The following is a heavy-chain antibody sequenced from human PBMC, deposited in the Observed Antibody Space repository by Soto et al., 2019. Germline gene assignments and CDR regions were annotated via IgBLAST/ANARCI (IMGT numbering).Heavy chain of an antibody. CDR3: ARKEVATIPGADAFDI. CDR2: ISSSSSYI. V-gene: IGHV3-21*01. J-gene: IGHJ3*02. Sequence: EVQLVESGGGLVKPGGSLRLSCAASGFTFSSYSMNWVRQAPGKGLEWVSSISSSSSYIYYADSVKGRFTISRDNAKNSLYLQMNSLRAEDTAVYYCARKEVATIPGADAFDIWGQGTMVTVSS. CDR1: GFTFSSYS. D-gene: IGHD5-12*01.